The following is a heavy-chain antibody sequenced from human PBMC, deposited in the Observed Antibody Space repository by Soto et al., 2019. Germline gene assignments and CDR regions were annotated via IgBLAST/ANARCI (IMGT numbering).Heavy chain of an antibody. J-gene: IGHJ6*02. V-gene: IGHV4-34*01. CDR3: ARVGYDSSGYYGLYYYYYGMDV. CDR2: INHSGST. Sequence: SETLSLTCAVYGGSFSGYYWSWIRQPPGKGLEWIGEINHSGSTNYNPSLKSRVTISVDTSKNQFSLKLSSVTAADTAVYYCARVGYDSSGYYGLYYYYYGMDVWGQGTTVTVSS. D-gene: IGHD3-22*01. CDR1: GGSFSGYY.